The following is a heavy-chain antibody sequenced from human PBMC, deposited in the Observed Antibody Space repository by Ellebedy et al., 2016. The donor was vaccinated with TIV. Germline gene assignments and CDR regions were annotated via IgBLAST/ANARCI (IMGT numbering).Heavy chain of an antibody. Sequence: SVKVSXXASGGTFSSYAISWVRQAPGQGLEWMGGIIPIFGTANYAQKFQGRVTITADESTSTAYMELSSLRSEDTAVYYCARAQNSMTTVTTFDYWGQGTLVTVSS. D-gene: IGHD4-17*01. V-gene: IGHV1-69*13. CDR2: IIPIFGTA. J-gene: IGHJ4*02. CDR3: ARAQNSMTTVTTFDY. CDR1: GGTFSSYA.